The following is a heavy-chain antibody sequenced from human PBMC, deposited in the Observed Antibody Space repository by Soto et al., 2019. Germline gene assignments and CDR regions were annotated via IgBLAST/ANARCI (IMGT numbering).Heavy chain of an antibody. J-gene: IGHJ5*02. CDR1: GFTLSNDL. D-gene: IGHD4-17*01. V-gene: IGHV3-74*01. CDR3: LSTVPSGPWRA. Sequence: PGGSLRLSCSASGFTLSNDLVHWVRQSPGKGLVWVSRISADGSDTAYADSVKGRFSISRDNARNTVYLQMSSLRVDDTAVYYCLSTVPSGPWRAWGPGTLVTVSS. CDR2: ISADGSDT.